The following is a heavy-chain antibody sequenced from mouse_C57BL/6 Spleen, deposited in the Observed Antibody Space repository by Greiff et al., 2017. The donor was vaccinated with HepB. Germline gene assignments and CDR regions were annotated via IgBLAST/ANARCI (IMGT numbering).Heavy chain of an antibody. CDR2: IYPGSGNT. CDR3: ARLAITTAFDY. Sequence: QVQLKESGAELVRPGASVKLSCKASGYTFTDYYINWVKQRPGQGLEWIARIYPGSGNTYYNEKFKGKATMTAEKSSSTAYMQLSSMTSEESAVYFCARLAITTAFDYWGQGTTLTVSS. D-gene: IGHD1-2*01. V-gene: IGHV1-76*01. J-gene: IGHJ2*01. CDR1: GYTFTDYY.